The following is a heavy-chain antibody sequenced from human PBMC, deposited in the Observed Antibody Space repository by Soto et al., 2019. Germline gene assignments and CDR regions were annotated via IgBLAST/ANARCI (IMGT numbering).Heavy chain of an antibody. D-gene: IGHD6-13*01. CDR1: SGSISSSNW. CDR3: ASTNSSSWYDQAFDI. V-gene: IGHV4-4*02. CDR2: IYHSGST. J-gene: IGHJ3*02. Sequence: SETLSLTCAVSSGSISSSNWWSWVRQPPGKGLEWIGEIYHSGSTNYNPSLKSRVTISVDKSKNQFSLKLSSVTAADTAVYYCASTNSSSWYDQAFDIWGQGTMVTVSS.